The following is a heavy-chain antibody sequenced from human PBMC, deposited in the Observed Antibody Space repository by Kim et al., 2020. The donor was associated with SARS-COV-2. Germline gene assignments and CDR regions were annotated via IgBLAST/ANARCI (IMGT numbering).Heavy chain of an antibody. D-gene: IGHD6-19*01. Sequence: SQTLSLTCAISGDSVSSNSAAWNWIRQSPSRGLEWLGRTYYRSKWYNDYAVSVKSRITINPDTSKNQFSLQLNSVTPEDTAVYYCARDQAYSSGWDYYYYYSMDVWGQGTTVTVSS. CDR3: ARDQAYSSGWDYYYYYSMDV. J-gene: IGHJ6*02. V-gene: IGHV6-1*01. CDR1: GDSVSSNSAA. CDR2: TYYRSKWYN.